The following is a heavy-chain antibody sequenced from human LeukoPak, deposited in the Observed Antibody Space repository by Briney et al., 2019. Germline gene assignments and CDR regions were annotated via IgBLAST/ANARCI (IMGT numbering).Heavy chain of an antibody. CDR2: ITWNSGSI. D-gene: IGHD6-13*01. Sequence: GGSLRLSCAASGFTFDDYAMHWVRQPPGKGLEWVSGITWNSGSIGYADSVKGRFTISRDNAKNSLYLQMNSLRAEDTAVYYCAKGSVSSSWGTWGQGTLVTVSS. V-gene: IGHV3-9*01. J-gene: IGHJ5*02. CDR3: AKGSVSSSWGT. CDR1: GFTFDDYA.